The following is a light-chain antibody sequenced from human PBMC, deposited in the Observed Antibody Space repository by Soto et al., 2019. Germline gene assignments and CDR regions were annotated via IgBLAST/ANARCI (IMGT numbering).Light chain of an antibody. Sequence: EIVLTQSPATLSLSPGDRATLSCRASQSISHYLAWYQQKPGQAPRLLIYDASNGATGIPVRFSASGSGTDFTLTSSSLEPEDFAVYYCQQSSSSYSFGQGTRLEIK. CDR1: QSISHY. CDR3: QQSSSSYS. CDR2: DAS. J-gene: IGKJ5*01. V-gene: IGKV3-11*01.